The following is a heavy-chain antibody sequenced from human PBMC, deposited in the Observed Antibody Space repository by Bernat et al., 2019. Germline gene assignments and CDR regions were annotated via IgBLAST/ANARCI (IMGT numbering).Heavy chain of an antibody. D-gene: IGHD2-15*01. V-gene: IGHV3-15*01. J-gene: IGHJ4*02. Sequence: EVQLVESGGGLVKPGGSLRLSCAASGFTFSNAWMSWVRQTPGKGLEWVGRIKSKGSGDQTEYDALVVGRFTVSRDGSDTRLYLQVNSLKTDDTAVYYCTWLGYCSVSSGSSVGDYFNYWGQGTLITVAS. CDR1: GFTFSNAW. CDR3: TWLGYCSVSSGSSVGDYFNY. CDR2: IKSKGSGDQT.